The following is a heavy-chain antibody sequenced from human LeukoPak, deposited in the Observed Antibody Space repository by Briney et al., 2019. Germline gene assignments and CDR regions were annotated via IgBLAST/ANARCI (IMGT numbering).Heavy chain of an antibody. CDR1: GYTFATYW. Sequence: GESLKISCKGSGYTFATYWTAWVRQIPGKGLEWMGIIYPGDSDTRYNPSFQGQVTLSADKSISTAYLQWGSLKASDTAMYYCARSFSSGYSNRAYDVWGQGTMVTVSS. V-gene: IGHV5-51*01. D-gene: IGHD3-22*01. J-gene: IGHJ3*01. CDR2: IYPGDSDT. CDR3: ARSFSSGYSNRAYDV.